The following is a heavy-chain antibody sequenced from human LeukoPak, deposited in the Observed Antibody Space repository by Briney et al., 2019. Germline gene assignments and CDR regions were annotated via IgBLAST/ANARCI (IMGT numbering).Heavy chain of an antibody. CDR1: GFTFSSYW. J-gene: IGHJ4*02. Sequence: GRSLRLSCAAYGFTFSSYWMHWVRQAPGKGLVWVSRINSDGSSTSYADSVKGRFTISRDNAKNTLYLQMNSLRAEDTAVYYCARDPGERYFDYWGQGTLVTVSS. CDR3: ARDPGERYFDY. D-gene: IGHD7-27*01. CDR2: INSDGSST. V-gene: IGHV3-74*01.